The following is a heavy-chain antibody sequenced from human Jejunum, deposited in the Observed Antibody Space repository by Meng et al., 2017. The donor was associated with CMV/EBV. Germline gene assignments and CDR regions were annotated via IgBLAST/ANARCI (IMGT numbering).Heavy chain of an antibody. J-gene: IGHJ4*02. D-gene: IGHD6-19*01. Sequence: QGVLVEPGAGVVKPYRTLSLTCSVSGGSIGSGDDYWSWIRQPPGKGLEWIGYIHDTGSTYYNPSLKSRVDISLGTSRNHFSPTLSSVTAADTAVYYCARVPPSGNYRFDYWGQGTLVTVSS. V-gene: IGHV4-30-4*08. CDR1: GGSIGSGDDY. CDR3: ARVPPSGNYRFDY. CDR2: IHDTGST.